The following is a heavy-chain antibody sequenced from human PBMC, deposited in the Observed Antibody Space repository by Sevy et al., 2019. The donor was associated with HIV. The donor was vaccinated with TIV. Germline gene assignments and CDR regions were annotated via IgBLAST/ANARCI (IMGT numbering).Heavy chain of an antibody. Sequence: GGSLRLSCAASGFTFSNAWMSWVRQAPGKGLEWIAFFKSKIHGGTTENAASVKGRFTNSRDDSKNIVYLQLSNLKTEDTAVYYCPRKTGSESIFVYWGQGTLVTVSS. CDR1: GFTFSNAW. J-gene: IGHJ4*02. CDR3: PRKTGSESIFVY. CDR2: FKSKIHGGTT. D-gene: IGHD6-25*01. V-gene: IGHV3-15*01.